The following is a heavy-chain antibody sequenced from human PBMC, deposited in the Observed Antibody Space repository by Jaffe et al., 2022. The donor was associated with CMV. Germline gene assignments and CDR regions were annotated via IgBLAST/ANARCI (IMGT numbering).Heavy chain of an antibody. CDR3: ARGQRLRNFDWLSRTFLWYGLDV. J-gene: IGHJ6*02. CDR2: MNTNSDNT. D-gene: IGHD3-9*01. V-gene: IGHV1-8*01. CDR1: GYTFSTFD. Sequence: QVQLVQSGAEVKKPGASVKVSCKTSGYTFSTFDINWVRQAAGQGLEWMGWMNTNSDNTGYAQKFQGRVAMTRNTSTNTAYLELSSLRSDDTAVYFCARGQRLRNFDWLSRTFLWYGLDVWGQGTTVTVSS.